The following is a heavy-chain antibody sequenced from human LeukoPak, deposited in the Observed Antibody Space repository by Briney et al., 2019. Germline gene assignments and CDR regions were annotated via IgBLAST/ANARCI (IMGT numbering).Heavy chain of an antibody. CDR3: ARVHPRAMVRGGDYMDV. Sequence: GGSLRLSCAASGFTFSSYEMNWVRQAPGKGLEWVSSISSSNNYIYYADSVKGRFTISRDNAKNSLYLQMNSLRAEDTAVYYCARVHPRAMVRGGDYMDVWGKGTTVTISS. V-gene: IGHV3-21*01. D-gene: IGHD3-10*01. CDR2: ISSSNNYI. J-gene: IGHJ6*03. CDR1: GFTFSSYE.